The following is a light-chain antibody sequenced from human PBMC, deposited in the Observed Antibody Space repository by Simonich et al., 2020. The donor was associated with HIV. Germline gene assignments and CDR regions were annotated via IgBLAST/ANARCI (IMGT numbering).Light chain of an antibody. CDR1: ALPKKY. CDR3: SSYTSSDTGV. J-gene: IGLJ3*02. Sequence: SYELTQPPSVSVSPGQTARITCSGDALPKKYAYWYQQKPGQAPVLVIYKDSERPSGIPERFSGSSSGTTVTLTISGLQAEDEADYYCSSYTSSDTGVFGGGTKLTVL. V-gene: IGLV3-25*03. CDR2: KDS.